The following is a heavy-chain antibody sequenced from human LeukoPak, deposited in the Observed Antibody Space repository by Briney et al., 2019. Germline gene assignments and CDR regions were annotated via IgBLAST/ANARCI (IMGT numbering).Heavy chain of an antibody. CDR2: IWYDGSNK. CDR1: GFTFSSYG. CDR3: AKDSSGYSYYFDY. V-gene: IGHV3-33*06. J-gene: IGHJ4*02. D-gene: IGHD3-22*01. Sequence: GGSLRLSCAASGFTFSSYGMHWVRQAPGKGLEWVAVIWYDGSNKYYADSVKGRFTISRDNSKNPLYLQMNSLRAEDTPVYYCAKDSSGYSYYFDYWGQGTLVTVSS.